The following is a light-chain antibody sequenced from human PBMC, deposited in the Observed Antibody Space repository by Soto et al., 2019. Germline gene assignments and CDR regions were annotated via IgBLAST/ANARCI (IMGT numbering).Light chain of an antibody. CDR2: AAS. V-gene: IGKV1-27*01. CDR3: QKYDAVPVT. CDR1: QGIANH. J-gene: IGKJ4*01. Sequence: IQMTQSPSSLSASVGDRVNITCRASQGIANHLAWYQQQPGKVPRLLIDAASTLQSGVPSRFSGSGSKREFTLTITNLQPEDVATCYCQKYDAVPVTFCGGTKVEIK.